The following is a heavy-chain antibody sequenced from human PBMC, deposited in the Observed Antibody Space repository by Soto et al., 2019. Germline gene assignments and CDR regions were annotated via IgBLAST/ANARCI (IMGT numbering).Heavy chain of an antibody. Sequence: QVQLVQSGAEVKQPGASVKVSCKASGYTFTSYDIHWVRKATGQGLEWMGWMNPNSGNTGYAQKVQGRVTMTRNTSISTAYMELSSLRSEDTAVYYGAREKVGAVDYWGQGTLVTVSS. V-gene: IGHV1-8*01. J-gene: IGHJ4*02. D-gene: IGHD1-26*01. CDR1: GYTFTSYD. CDR2: MNPNSGNT. CDR3: AREKVGAVDY.